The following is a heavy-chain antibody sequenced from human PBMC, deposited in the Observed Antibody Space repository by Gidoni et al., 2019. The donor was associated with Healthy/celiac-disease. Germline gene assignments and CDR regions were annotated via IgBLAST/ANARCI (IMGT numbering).Heavy chain of an antibody. CDR1: GFTFSNAW. J-gene: IGHJ4*02. D-gene: IGHD3-3*01. CDR3: TSTIFEDY. Sequence: EVPLVESGGVLVKPGRSLTLSCEASGFTFSNAWLSWVRQAPGKGLEWVGSIKSKTDGGTTDYAAHVKGRFNISRDDSKNTLYLQMNSLKTEDTAVYYCTSTIFEDYWGQGTLVTVSS. CDR2: IKSKTDGGTT. V-gene: IGHV3-15*01.